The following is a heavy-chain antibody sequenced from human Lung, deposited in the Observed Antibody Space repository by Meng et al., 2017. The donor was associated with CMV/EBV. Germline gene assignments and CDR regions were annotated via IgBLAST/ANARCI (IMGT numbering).Heavy chain of an antibody. Sequence: GGSXRLXCVASGFTFSSSYMSWVRQAPGKGLEWVANIKYDGSDKGYVGSVEGRFTISRDNAKNSVYLQMNTLRVEDTAVYYCARDPHFGALDDWGQGTLVTVSS. CDR1: GFTFSSSY. CDR3: ARDPHFGALDD. D-gene: IGHD3-10*01. V-gene: IGHV3-7*01. J-gene: IGHJ4*02. CDR2: IKYDGSDK.